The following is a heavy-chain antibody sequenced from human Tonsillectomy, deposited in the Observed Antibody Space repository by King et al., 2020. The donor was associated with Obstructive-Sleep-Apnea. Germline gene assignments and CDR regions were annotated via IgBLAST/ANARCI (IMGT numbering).Heavy chain of an antibody. V-gene: IGHV4-34*01. D-gene: IGHD6-19*01. CDR1: GGSFSGYY. CDR3: ARYGYSSGWYVGYYFDY. Sequence: VQLQQWGAGLLKPSETLSLTCAVYGGSFSGYYWSWIRQPPGKGLEWIGEINHSGSTNYNPSLKSRVTISVDTSKSQFSLKLSSVTAADTAVYYCARYGYSSGWYVGYYFDYWGQGTLVTVSS. CDR2: INHSGST. J-gene: IGHJ4*02.